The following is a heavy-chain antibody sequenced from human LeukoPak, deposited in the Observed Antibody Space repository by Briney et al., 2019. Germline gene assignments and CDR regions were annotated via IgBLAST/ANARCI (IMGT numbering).Heavy chain of an antibody. Sequence: SETLSLTCAVSGGSISSGGYSWSWIRQPPGKGLEWIGYIYHRGSTYYNPSLKSRVTISVDRSKNQFSLKLSSVTAADTAVYYCARGGDYHDYWGQGTLVTVSS. CDR2: IYHRGST. V-gene: IGHV4-30-2*01. J-gene: IGHJ4*02. CDR1: GGSISSGGYS. D-gene: IGHD4-17*01. CDR3: ARGGDYHDY.